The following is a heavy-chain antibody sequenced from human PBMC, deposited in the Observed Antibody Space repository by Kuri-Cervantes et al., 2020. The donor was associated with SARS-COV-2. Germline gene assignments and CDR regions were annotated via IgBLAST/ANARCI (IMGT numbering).Heavy chain of an antibody. Sequence: GESLKISCAASGFAFSNFTSNWVRQAPGKGLEWVSSISSSSSYIYYADSVKGRFTISRDNAKNSLYLQMNSLRAEDTAVYYCAKSVPVWQQLPYNWFDPWGQGTLVTVSS. CDR3: AKSVPVWQQLPYNWFDP. J-gene: IGHJ5*02. V-gene: IGHV3-21*01. D-gene: IGHD6-13*01. CDR1: GFAFSNFT. CDR2: ISSSSSYI.